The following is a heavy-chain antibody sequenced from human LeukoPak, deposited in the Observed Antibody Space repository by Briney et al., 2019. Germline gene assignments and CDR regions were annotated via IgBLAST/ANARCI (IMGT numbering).Heavy chain of an antibody. CDR3: ARDRARNWFDP. CDR2: ISGRGSSI. J-gene: IGHJ5*02. CDR1: GFTFSSYW. D-gene: IGHD3-10*01. Sequence: GGSLRLSCAASGFTFSSYWMSWVRQAPGKGLEWVSSISGRGSSIYYADSVKGRFTISRDNANNSLYLQMNSLRAEDTAVYYCARDRARNWFDPWGQGTLVTVSS. V-gene: IGHV3-21*06.